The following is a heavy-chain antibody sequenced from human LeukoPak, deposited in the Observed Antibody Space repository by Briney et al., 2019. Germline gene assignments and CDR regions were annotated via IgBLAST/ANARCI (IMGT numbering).Heavy chain of an antibody. J-gene: IGHJ4*02. V-gene: IGHV3-48*03. CDR2: ISCSGSTN. CDR1: GFTFSSYE. D-gene: IGHD2-21*02. Sequence: GESLRLSCAASGFTFSSYEMNWVRQPPGKGLEWVSYISCSGSTNYYADSMKGRFIISKDNTKHSPFLLMNILRADETVEYYSASTNLGDWRTGDYWGQGTLVTVSS. CDR3: ASTNLGDWRTGDY.